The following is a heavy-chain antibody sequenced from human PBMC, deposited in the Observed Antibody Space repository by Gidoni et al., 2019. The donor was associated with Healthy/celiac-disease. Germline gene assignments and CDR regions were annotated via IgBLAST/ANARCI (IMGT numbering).Heavy chain of an antibody. J-gene: IGHJ4*02. D-gene: IGHD3-22*01. V-gene: IGHV3-30*18. CDR3: AKEPSYYYDSSQGFDY. Sequence: QVQLVESGGGVVQPGRSLRLPCAASGFPFSSSGMHWVRQAPGKGLEWVAVISYDGSNKYYADSVKGRFTISRDNYKNTLYLQMNSLRAEDTAVYYCAKEPSYYYDSSQGFDYWGQGTLVTVSS. CDR2: ISYDGSNK. CDR1: GFPFSSSG.